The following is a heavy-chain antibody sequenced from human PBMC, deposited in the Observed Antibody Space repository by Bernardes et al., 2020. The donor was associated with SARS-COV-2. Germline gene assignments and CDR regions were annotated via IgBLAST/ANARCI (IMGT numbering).Heavy chain of an antibody. CDR3: AKVQAILWIRPYQSSMDV. J-gene: IGHJ6*02. CDR2: ISYEGSKK. CDR1: GFTFNNFG. Sequence: VGSLRLSCAASGFTFNNFGIHWVRQAPGKGLEWVAVISYEGSKKYYADSVGGRFTISKDNSKNTVYLEMNSLRPEDTAVYYCAKVQAILWIRPYQSSMDVWGQGTTVAVSS. D-gene: IGHD5-18*01. V-gene: IGHV3-30*18.